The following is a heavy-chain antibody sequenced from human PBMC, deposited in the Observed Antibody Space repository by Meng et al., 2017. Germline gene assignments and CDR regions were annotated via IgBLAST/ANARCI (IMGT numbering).Heavy chain of an antibody. Sequence: QVQLVQSGAEVKKLGSLVKVLCKASGGTFSSYAISWVRQAPGQGLEWMGGIIPIFGTANYAQKFQGRVTITADESTSTAYMELSSLRSEDTAVYYCARDESYIAVAGPNGFDPWGQGTLVTVSS. CDR1: GGTFSSYA. D-gene: IGHD6-19*01. CDR2: IIPIFGTA. V-gene: IGHV1-69*01. CDR3: ARDESYIAVAGPNGFDP. J-gene: IGHJ5*02.